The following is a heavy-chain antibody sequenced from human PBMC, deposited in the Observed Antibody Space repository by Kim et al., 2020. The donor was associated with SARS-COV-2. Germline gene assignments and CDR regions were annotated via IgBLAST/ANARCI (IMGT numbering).Heavy chain of an antibody. J-gene: IGHJ4*02. CDR1: GFTFDDYA. CDR3: AKGIAAAVGTFDY. Sequence: GGSLRLSCAASGFTFDDYAMHWVRQAPGKGLEWVSGISWNSGSIGYADSVKGRFTISRDNAKNSLYLQMNSLRAEDTALYYCAKGIAAAVGTFDYWGQGTLVTVSS. V-gene: IGHV3-9*01. CDR2: ISWNSGSI. D-gene: IGHD6-13*01.